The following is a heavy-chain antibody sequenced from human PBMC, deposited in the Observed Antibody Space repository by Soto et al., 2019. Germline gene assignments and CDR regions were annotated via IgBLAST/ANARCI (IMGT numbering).Heavy chain of an antibody. Sequence: LSLTCAVYGGSFSGYYWSWIRQPPGKGLEWIGEINHSGSTNYNPSLKSRVTISVDTSKNQFSLKLSSVTAADTAVYYCARENFGGAAMWGQGTLVTVSS. CDR3: ARENFGGAAM. CDR1: GGSFSGYY. V-gene: IGHV4-34*01. CDR2: INHSGST. J-gene: IGHJ4*02. D-gene: IGHD5-18*01.